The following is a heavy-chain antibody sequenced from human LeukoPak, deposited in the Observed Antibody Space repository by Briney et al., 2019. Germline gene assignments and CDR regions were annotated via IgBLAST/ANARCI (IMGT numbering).Heavy chain of an antibody. V-gene: IGHV4-59*11. CDR3: ARVSMEQLGKPHFDY. CDR2: IYYSGST. Sequence: PSETLSLTCTVSGGSISSHYWSWIRQPPGKGLEWIGYIYYSGSTNYNPSLKSRVTISVDTSKNQFSLKLSSVTAADTAVYYCARVSMEQLGKPHFDYWGQGTLVTVSS. D-gene: IGHD6-6*01. J-gene: IGHJ4*02. CDR1: GGSISSHY.